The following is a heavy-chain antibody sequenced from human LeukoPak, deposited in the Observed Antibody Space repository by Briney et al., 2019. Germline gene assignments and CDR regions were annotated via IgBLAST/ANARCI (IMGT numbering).Heavy chain of an antibody. CDR3: AREPAGYCSGGSCYDTRGPFDP. D-gene: IGHD2-15*01. V-gene: IGHV1-2*02. Sequence: ASVKVSCKASGYTFTGYYMHWVRQAPGQGLEWMGWINPNSGGTNYAQKFQGRVTMTRDTSISTAYMELSRLRSDDTAVYYCAREPAGYCSGGSCYDTRGPFDPWGQGTLVTVSS. CDR1: GYTFTGYY. J-gene: IGHJ5*02. CDR2: INPNSGGT.